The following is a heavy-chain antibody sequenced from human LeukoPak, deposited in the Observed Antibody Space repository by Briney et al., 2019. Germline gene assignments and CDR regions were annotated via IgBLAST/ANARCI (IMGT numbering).Heavy chain of an antibody. J-gene: IGHJ6*03. Sequence: SETLSLTCTVSGGSISSGSYYWSWIRQPAGKGLEWIGRIYTSGSTNYNPSLKSRVTISVDTSKNQFSLKLSSVTAADTAVYYCARVRDCSSTSCYHYYYYMDVWGKGTTVTVSS. V-gene: IGHV4-61*02. CDR3: ARVRDCSSTSCYHYYYYMDV. CDR2: IYTSGST. CDR1: GGSISSGSYY. D-gene: IGHD2-2*01.